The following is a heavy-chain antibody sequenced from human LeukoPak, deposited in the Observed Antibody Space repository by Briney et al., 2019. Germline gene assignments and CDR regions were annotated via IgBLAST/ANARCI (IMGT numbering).Heavy chain of an antibody. V-gene: IGHV3-74*01. Sequence: GGSLRLSCAASGSTFSSHTMNWVRQAPGKGLVWVSRINSDGSSTSYADSVKGRFTISRDNAKNTLYLQMNSLRAEDTAVYYCARDITLGLPDYWGQGTLVTVSS. D-gene: IGHD3-10*01. CDR2: INSDGSST. CDR1: GSTFSSHT. J-gene: IGHJ4*02. CDR3: ARDITLGLPDY.